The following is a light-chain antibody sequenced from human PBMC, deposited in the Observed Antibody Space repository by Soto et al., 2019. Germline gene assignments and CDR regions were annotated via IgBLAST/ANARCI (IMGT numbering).Light chain of an antibody. CDR2: AAS. V-gene: IGKV1-6*01. CDR3: LHDYTYPRT. J-gene: IGKJ4*01. Sequence: AIEMTQSPSSLSVSVGDRVTITCRASQGIRHDLGWYQQKPGKAPELLIYAASILQSGVPSRFSGSRSGTDFTLTITSLLPEDFAIYYCLHDYTYPRTFGGGTKVEIK. CDR1: QGIRHD.